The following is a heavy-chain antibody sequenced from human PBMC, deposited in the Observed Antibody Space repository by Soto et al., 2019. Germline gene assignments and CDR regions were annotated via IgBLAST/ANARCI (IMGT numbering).Heavy chain of an antibody. CDR2: IGSGGDT. Sequence: EVQLVESGGGLVQPGGSLRLSCAASGFTLSSYDIHWVRQATGEGLAWVSGIGSGGDTHYADSVKGRFIISREDGKNSVYLQMNNLIVGDTAVYYFTRKTPPTGMEVWGQGATVTVSS. CDR3: TRKTPPTGMEV. D-gene: IGHD3-9*01. V-gene: IGHV3-13*01. J-gene: IGHJ6*02. CDR1: GFTLSSYD.